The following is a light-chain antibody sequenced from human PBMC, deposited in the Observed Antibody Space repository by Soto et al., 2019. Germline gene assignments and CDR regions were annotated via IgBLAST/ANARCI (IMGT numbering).Light chain of an antibody. CDR2: GAS. J-gene: IGKJ1*01. Sequence: EIVMTQSPATLSVYPGERATLSCRASQSVSSNLAWYQQKPGQAPRLLIYGASTRATGIPARFSGSGSGTEFTLTISSLQSEDFAVYYCQQRSNWPPWTFGQGTKVDIK. CDR3: QQRSNWPPWT. V-gene: IGKV3-15*01. CDR1: QSVSSN.